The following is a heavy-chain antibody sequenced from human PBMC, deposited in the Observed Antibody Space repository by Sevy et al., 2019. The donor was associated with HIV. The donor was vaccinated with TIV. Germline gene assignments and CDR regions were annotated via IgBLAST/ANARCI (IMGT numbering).Heavy chain of an antibody. CDR3: AREASHCYTGC. D-gene: IGHD2-2*02. V-gene: IGHV3-21*01. Sequence: GGSLRLSCAASGFTFSSYSMNWVRQAPGKGLEWVSSISSSSSYIYYADSVKGRFTISRDNAKNSLCLQMNSLRAEDTAVYYCAREASHCYTGCWGQGTLVTVSS. CDR2: ISSSSSYI. CDR1: GFTFSSYS. J-gene: IGHJ4*02.